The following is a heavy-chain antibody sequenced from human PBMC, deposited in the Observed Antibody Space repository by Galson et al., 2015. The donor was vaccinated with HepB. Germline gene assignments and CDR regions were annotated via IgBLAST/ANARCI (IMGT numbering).Heavy chain of an antibody. V-gene: IGHV3-30-3*01. Sequence: SLRLSCAASGFTFSSYAMHWVRQAPGKGLEWVAVISYDGSNKYYADSVKGRFTISRDNSKNTLYLQMNSLRAEDTAVYYCARELDYGFGRFDYWGQGTLVTVSS. CDR2: ISYDGSNK. D-gene: IGHD4-17*01. CDR1: GFTFSSYA. CDR3: ARELDYGFGRFDY. J-gene: IGHJ4*02.